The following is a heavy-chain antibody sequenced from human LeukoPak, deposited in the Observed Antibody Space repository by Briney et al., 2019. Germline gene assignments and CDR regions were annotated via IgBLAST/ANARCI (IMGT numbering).Heavy chain of an antibody. V-gene: IGHV3-33*06. Sequence: GGSLRLSCAASGFTFSSYGMHWVRQAPGKGLEWVALIWYDGSNKYYADSVKGRLTISRDNSKNTLYLQVNSLRAEDTAVYYCAKNSHYYDNSGSWDYWGQGTLVTVSS. CDR1: GFTFSSYG. CDR2: IWYDGSNK. J-gene: IGHJ4*02. CDR3: AKNSHYYDNSGSWDY. D-gene: IGHD3-22*01.